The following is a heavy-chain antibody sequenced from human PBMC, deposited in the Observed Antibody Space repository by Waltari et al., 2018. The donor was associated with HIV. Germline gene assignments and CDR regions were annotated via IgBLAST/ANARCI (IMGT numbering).Heavy chain of an antibody. CDR2: INSDGSST. V-gene: IGHV3-74*01. Sequence: EVQLVESGGGLVQPGGSLRLSCAASGFTFSSYWLPSVRQAPGKGLVWVSRINSDGSSTSYADYVKGRFTISRDNAKNTLYLQRNSLRAEDTAVYYCARGGWLQLGAFDIWGQGTMVTVSS. CDR1: GFTFSSYW. CDR3: ARGGWLQLGAFDI. J-gene: IGHJ3*02. D-gene: IGHD5-12*01.